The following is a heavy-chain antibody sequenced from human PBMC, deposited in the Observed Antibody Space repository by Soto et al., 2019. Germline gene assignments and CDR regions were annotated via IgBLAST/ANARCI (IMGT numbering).Heavy chain of an antibody. J-gene: IGHJ4*02. CDR1: GFTFSSYW. Sequence: EVQLVESGGGLVQPGGSLRLSCAASGFTFSSYWMHWVRQAPGKGLVWVSRINSDGSSTSYADSVKGRCTISRDSAKNTLYLQINNLRGEDTAVYYCVRTSLVVAAATREDYWGQGTLVTVSS. D-gene: IGHD2-15*01. V-gene: IGHV3-74*01. CDR3: VRTSLVVAAATREDY. CDR2: INSDGSST.